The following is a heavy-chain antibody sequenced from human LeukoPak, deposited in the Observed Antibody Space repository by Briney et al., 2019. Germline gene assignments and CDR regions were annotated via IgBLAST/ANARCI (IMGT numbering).Heavy chain of an antibody. CDR3: ARGPIVVVVAAAYYFDY. V-gene: IGHV4-34*01. J-gene: IGHJ4*02. D-gene: IGHD2-15*01. CDR2: INHSGST. CDR1: GGSFSGYY. Sequence: SETLSLTCAVYGGSFSGYYWSWIRQPPGKGLEWIGEINHSGSTNYNPSLKSRVTISVDTSKNQFSLKLSSVTAADTAVYYCARGPIVVVVAAAYYFDYWGQGTLVTVSS.